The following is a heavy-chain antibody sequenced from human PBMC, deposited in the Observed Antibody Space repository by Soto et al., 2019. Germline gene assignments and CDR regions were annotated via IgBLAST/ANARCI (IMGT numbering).Heavy chain of an antibody. J-gene: IGHJ4*02. D-gene: IGHD3-22*01. CDR1: GFTFSSYW. Sequence: PGGSLRLSCAASGFTFSSYWMHWVRQAPGKGLVWVSRINSDGSSTSYADSVKGRFTISRDNAKNTLYLQMNSLRAEDTAVYYCARENYYDSSGYYYAFDYWGQGTLVTVSS. V-gene: IGHV3-74*01. CDR3: ARENYYDSSGYYYAFDY. CDR2: INSDGSST.